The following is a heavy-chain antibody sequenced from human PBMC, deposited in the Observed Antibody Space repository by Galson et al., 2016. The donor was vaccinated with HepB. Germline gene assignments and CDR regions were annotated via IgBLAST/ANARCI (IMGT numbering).Heavy chain of an antibody. V-gene: IGHV2-5*02. CDR3: AHRRSNNFGSGSYDF. CDR2: IYWDDDK. J-gene: IGHJ4*02. CDR1: GFSLGPSDVG. D-gene: IGHD3-10*01. Sequence: PALVKPTQTLTLTCTFSGFSLGPSDVGVGWIRQPPGKALEWLALIYWDDDKRYSPSLESRLIITKDTSKNQVVLTMTNVDPADTATYFCAHRRSNNFGSGSYDFWGQGTLVTVSS.